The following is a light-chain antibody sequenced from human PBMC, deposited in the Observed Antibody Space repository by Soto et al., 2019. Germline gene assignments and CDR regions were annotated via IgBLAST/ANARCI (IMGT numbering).Light chain of an antibody. CDR2: KAS. Sequence: DIQMTQSPSTLSASVGDRVTITCRASQSISSWLAWYQQKPGKAPKLLIYKASSLESGVASRFSGSGSGTEFTLTIRSLQPDDFATYYSQQYNSYSPWTFGQGTKVEIK. V-gene: IGKV1-5*03. CDR3: QQYNSYSPWT. CDR1: QSISSW. J-gene: IGKJ1*01.